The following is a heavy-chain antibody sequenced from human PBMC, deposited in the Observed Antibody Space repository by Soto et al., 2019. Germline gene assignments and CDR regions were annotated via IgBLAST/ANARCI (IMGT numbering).Heavy chain of an antibody. Sequence: QITLKESGPTLVKPTQTLTLTCTFSGFSLSTSGVGVGWIRQPPGKALEWLALIYWDDDKRYRPSLKSRLTITQATPKNRVAPPMTNMDPVDTATYYWAHSLLGYCSGGSCYSNWFDPWGQGTLVTVSS. CDR2: IYWDDDK. CDR1: GFSLSTSGVG. D-gene: IGHD2-15*01. CDR3: AHSLLGYCSGGSCYSNWFDP. V-gene: IGHV2-5*02. J-gene: IGHJ5*02.